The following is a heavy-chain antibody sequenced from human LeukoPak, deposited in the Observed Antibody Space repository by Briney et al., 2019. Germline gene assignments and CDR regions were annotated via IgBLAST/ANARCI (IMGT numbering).Heavy chain of an antibody. CDR2: ISYDGSNK. J-gene: IGHJ4*02. Sequence: GGSLRLSCAASGFTFSSYAMHWVRQAPGKGLEWVAVISYDGSNKYYADSVKGRFTISRDNSKNTLYLQMNSLRAEDTAVYYCAREAVIIAAAESFDYWGQGTLVTVSS. V-gene: IGHV3-30-3*01. CDR1: GFTFSSYA. CDR3: AREAVIIAAAESFDY. D-gene: IGHD6-13*01.